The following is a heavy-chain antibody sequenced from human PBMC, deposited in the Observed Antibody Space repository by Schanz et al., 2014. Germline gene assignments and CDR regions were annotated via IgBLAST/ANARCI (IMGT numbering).Heavy chain of an antibody. CDR3: ARKMKLGVYGGKGHDSLDI. D-gene: IGHD4-17*01. Sequence: EVQLLESGGGLVQPGGSLRLSCAASGFTFGDYAMTWVRQAPGKGLEWVSAISGRDGSTYYADSVRGRFTISRDNSKNTLYLQMDSLRAEDTAVYYCARKMKLGVYGGKGHDSLDIWGQGTMVTVSS. CDR2: ISGRDGST. CDR1: GFTFGDYA. V-gene: IGHV3-23*01. J-gene: IGHJ3*02.